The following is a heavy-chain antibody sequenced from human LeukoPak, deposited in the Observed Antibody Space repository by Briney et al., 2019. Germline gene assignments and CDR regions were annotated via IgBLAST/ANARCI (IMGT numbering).Heavy chain of an antibody. CDR3: ARGGYYDISPSEY. Sequence: PSGTLSLTCTVSGGSISSYYWSWIRQPPGKGLEWIGYIYYSGSTNYNPSLKSRVTISVDTSKNQFSLKLSSVTAADTAVYYCARGGYYDISPSEYWGQGTLVTVSS. V-gene: IGHV4-59*01. D-gene: IGHD3-9*01. J-gene: IGHJ4*02. CDR1: GGSISSYY. CDR2: IYYSGST.